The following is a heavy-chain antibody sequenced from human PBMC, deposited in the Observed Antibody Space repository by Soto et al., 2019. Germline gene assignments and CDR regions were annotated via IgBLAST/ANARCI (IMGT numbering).Heavy chain of an antibody. V-gene: IGHV5-51*01. CDR1: GYSFTSYW. J-gene: IGHJ3*02. Sequence: PGESLRISWKGSGYSFTSYWIDWVRQMNGKGLEWMGIIYPGDSDTKYSPSFQGQVTISADKSISTAYLQWSSLKASDTAMYYCARSTTVLNRAAFDIWGQGTMVTVSS. CDR3: ARSTTVLNRAAFDI. CDR2: IYPGDSDT. D-gene: IGHD4-17*01.